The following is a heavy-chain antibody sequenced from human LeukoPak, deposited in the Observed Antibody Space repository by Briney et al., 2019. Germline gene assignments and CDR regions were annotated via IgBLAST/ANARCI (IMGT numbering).Heavy chain of an antibody. J-gene: IGHJ6*02. CDR1: GYTFTSYG. CDR3: ARDSYGMDV. V-gene: IGHV1-8*02. Sequence: ASVKVSCKASGYTFTSYGLDWVRQATGQGLEWMGWMNPNSGNTGYAQKFQGRVTMTRNTSISTAYMELSSLRSEDMAVYYCARDSYGMDVWGQGTTVTVSS. CDR2: MNPNSGNT.